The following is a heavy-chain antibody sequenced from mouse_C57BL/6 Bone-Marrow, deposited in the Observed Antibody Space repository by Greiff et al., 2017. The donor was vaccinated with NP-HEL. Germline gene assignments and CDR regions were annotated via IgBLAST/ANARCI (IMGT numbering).Heavy chain of an antibody. Sequence: QVQLKESGAELAKPGASVKLSCKASGYTFTSYWMHWVKQRPGQGLEWIGYINPSSGYTKYNQKFKDKATLTADKSSSTAYLQLSSLTYEDSAVYYCARLRCKYYYAMDYWGQGTSVTVSS. V-gene: IGHV1-7*01. J-gene: IGHJ4*01. CDR3: ARLRCKYYYAMDY. CDR2: INPSSGYT. CDR1: GYTFTSYW.